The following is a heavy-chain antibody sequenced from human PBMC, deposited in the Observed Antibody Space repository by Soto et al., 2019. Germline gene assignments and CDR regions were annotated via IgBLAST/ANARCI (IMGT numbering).Heavy chain of an antibody. CDR2: INPSGGST. D-gene: IGHD1-26*01. CDR3: AREWELAPFDY. J-gene: IGHJ4*02. Sequence: QVQLVQSGAEVKKPGASVKVSCKASGYTFTSYYMHWVRQAPGQGLEWMGIINPSGGSTSYAQKFQGRVTMTRDTAASTVYMELSSLRSEDTAVYYCAREWELAPFDYWGQGTLVTVSS. V-gene: IGHV1-46*01. CDR1: GYTFTSYY.